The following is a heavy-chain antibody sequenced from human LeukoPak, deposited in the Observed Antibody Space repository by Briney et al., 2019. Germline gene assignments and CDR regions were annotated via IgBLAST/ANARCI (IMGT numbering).Heavy chain of an antibody. V-gene: IGHV3-7*01. CDR1: GPRVGSSW. J-gene: IGHJ4*02. CDR2: INQGGTTT. Sequence: PGPSLRPSLAPAGPRVGSSWMSWGRHAPGKGRGWVANINQGGTTTTHLASVKDRVSISRDNANNALFLQMHSLRFEDTAIYYCATTFPYCGDGTCKLGGQGAQVTVSS. CDR3: ATTFPYCGDGTCKL. D-gene: IGHD2-15*01.